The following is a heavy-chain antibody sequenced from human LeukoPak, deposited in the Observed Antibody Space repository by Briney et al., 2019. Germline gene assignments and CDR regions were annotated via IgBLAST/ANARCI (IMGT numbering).Heavy chain of an antibody. D-gene: IGHD6-19*01. V-gene: IGHV1-2*02. J-gene: IGHJ6*03. CDR2: INPNSGGT. Sequence: ASVKVSCKASGYTFTGYYMHWVRQAPGQGLEWMGWINPNSGGTNYAQKFQGRVAMTRDTSISTAYMEPSRLRSDDTAVYYCARSEQFPYYMDVWGKGTTVTVSS. CDR3: ARSEQFPYYMDV. CDR1: GYTFTGYY.